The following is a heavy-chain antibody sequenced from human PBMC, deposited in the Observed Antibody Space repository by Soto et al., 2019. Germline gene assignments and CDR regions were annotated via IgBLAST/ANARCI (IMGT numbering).Heavy chain of an antibody. CDR3: ARVPRTRYYDSSGYYYFDY. J-gene: IGHJ4*02. CDR2: ISAYNGNT. D-gene: IGHD3-22*01. CDR1: GYTFTSYG. V-gene: IGHV1-18*04. Sequence: ASVKVSCKASGYTFTSYGISCVRQAPGQGLEWMGWISAYNGNTNYAQKLQGRVTMTTDTSTSTAYMELRSLRSDDTAVYYCARVPRTRYYDSSGYYYFDYWGQGTLVTVSS.